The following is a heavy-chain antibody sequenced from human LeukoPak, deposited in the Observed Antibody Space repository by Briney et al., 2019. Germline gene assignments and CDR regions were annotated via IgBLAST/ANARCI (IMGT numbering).Heavy chain of an antibody. Sequence: PGGSLRLSCAASGFTVSTNYVSWVRQAPGKGLEWVSVIYRSGSTYYADSVKGRFTISRDNPKNTLHLQMNRLRAEDTAVYYCARDSGHDAFDIWGQGTMVTVSS. CDR2: IYRSGST. CDR3: ARDSGHDAFDI. V-gene: IGHV3-53*01. J-gene: IGHJ3*02. CDR1: GFTVSTNY.